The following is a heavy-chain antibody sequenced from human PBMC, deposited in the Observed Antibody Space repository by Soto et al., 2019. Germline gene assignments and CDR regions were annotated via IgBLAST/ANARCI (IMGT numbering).Heavy chain of an antibody. J-gene: IGHJ6*02. Sequence: GESLNISCKGSGYSFTSYWIGWVRQMPGKGLEWMGIIYPGDSDTRYSPSFQGQVTISADKSISTAYLQWSSLKASDTAMYYCARRGDCSGGSCSGVYYYYGMDVWGQGTTVTVSS. D-gene: IGHD2-15*01. CDR3: ARRGDCSGGSCSGVYYYYGMDV. V-gene: IGHV5-51*01. CDR2: IYPGDSDT. CDR1: GYSFTSYW.